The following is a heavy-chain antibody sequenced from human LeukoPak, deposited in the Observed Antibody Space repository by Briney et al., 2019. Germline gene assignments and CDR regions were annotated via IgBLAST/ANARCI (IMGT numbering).Heavy chain of an antibody. D-gene: IGHD6-19*01. Sequence: SETLSLTCAVYGGSFSGYYWSWIRQPPGKGLEWIGEINHSGSTNYNPSLKSRVTISVDTSENQFSLKLSSVTAADTAVYYCARGWRIAVASNFQHWGQGTLVTVSS. CDR3: ARGWRIAVASNFQH. V-gene: IGHV4-34*01. CDR1: GGSFSGYY. CDR2: INHSGST. J-gene: IGHJ1*01.